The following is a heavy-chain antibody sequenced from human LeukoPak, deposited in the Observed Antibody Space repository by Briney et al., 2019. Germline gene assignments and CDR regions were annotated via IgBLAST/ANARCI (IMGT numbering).Heavy chain of an antibody. Sequence: PGGSLRLSCAASGFTFSSYAMSWVRQAPGKGLEWGSAISGSGGSTYYADSVKGRFTISRDNSKNTLYLQMNSLRAEDTAVYYCAKAICRGGDCYNFDYWGQGTLVTVSS. CDR2: ISGSGGST. D-gene: IGHD2-21*02. V-gene: IGHV3-23*01. CDR1: GFTFSSYA. CDR3: AKAICRGGDCYNFDY. J-gene: IGHJ4*02.